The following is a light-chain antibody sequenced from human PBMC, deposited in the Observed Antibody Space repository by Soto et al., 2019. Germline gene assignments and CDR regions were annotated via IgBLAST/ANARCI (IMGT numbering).Light chain of an antibody. V-gene: IGKV3-15*01. J-gene: IGKJ1*01. CDR2: DAS. Sequence: IMMTQSPATLSVSPGERATLSCRASQSVSNNLAWYQQKPVQAPRLLIYDASTRATGIPARFNGSGSGTEFTLTISGLQSEDFAVYYCQQYNNWPPWTFGQGNKVEIK. CDR1: QSVSNN. CDR3: QQYNNWPPWT.